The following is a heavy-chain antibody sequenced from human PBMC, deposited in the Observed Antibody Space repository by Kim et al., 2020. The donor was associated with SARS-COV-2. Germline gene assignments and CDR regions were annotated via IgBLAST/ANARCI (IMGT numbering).Heavy chain of an antibody. J-gene: IGHJ6*02. CDR2: IYHSGST. D-gene: IGHD3-10*01. Sequence: SETLSLTCAVSGGSISSSNWWSWVRQPPGKGLEWIGEIYHSGSTNYNPSLKSRVTISVDKSKNQFSLKLSSVTAADTAVYYCARVDGSGYYGMDVWGQGTTVTVSS. CDR1: GGSISSSNW. CDR3: ARVDGSGYYGMDV. V-gene: IGHV4-4*02.